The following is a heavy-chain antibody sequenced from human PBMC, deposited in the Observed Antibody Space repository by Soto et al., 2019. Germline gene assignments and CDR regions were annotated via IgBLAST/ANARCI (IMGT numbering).Heavy chain of an antibody. CDR1: GFTFSSYA. CDR3: ARDNGNYGSGSFAH. V-gene: IGHV3-23*01. Sequence: EVQLLESGGGLVQPGGSLRLSCAASGFTFSSYALIWVRQAPGKGLEWVSALSGTGDSADYANSVKGRFTISRDDSKTTLYLVMSSLRVEDTAIYYCARDNGNYGSGSFAHWGQGTLVTVSS. J-gene: IGHJ4*02. CDR2: LSGTGDSA. D-gene: IGHD3-10*01.